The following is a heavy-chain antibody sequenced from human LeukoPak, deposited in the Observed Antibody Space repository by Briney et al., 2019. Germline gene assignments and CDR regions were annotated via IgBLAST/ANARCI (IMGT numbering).Heavy chain of an antibody. J-gene: IGHJ5*02. Sequence: GGSLRLSCAASGFTFSSYSMNWVRQAPGKGLEWVSFISSNSRYIYYADSVKGRFTISRDNAKNSLYLQMNSLRAEDTAVCDCARSSRVNADWFDPWGQGTLVTVSS. D-gene: IGHD3-10*01. CDR2: ISSNSRYI. V-gene: IGHV3-21*01. CDR3: ARSSRVNADWFDP. CDR1: GFTFSSYS.